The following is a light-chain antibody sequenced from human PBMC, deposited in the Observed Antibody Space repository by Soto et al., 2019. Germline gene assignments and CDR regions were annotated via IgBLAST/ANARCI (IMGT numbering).Light chain of an antibody. V-gene: IGLV2-11*01. CDR2: DVS. CDR3: CSYAGNHIYV. Sequence: QSVLTQPRSVSGSPGQSVTISCTGTSSDVGGYNYVSWYQQHPGKAPKLMIYDVSKRPSGVPDRFSGSKSGNTASLTISGLQAEDEADYYCCSYAGNHIYVFGTGTKV. CDR1: SSDVGGYNY. J-gene: IGLJ1*01.